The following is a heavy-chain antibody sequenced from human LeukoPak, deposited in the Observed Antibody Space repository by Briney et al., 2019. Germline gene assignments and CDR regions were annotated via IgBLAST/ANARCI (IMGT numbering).Heavy chain of an antibody. CDR2: ISYDGSNK. CDR1: GFTFSSYG. D-gene: IGHD3-3*01. J-gene: IGHJ3*02. Sequence: GGSLRLSCAASGFTFSSYGMHWVRQAPGKGLEWVAVISYDGSNKYYADSVKGRFTISRDNSKNTLYLQMNSLRAEDTAVYYCATLDLAFGIWGQGTMVTVSS. V-gene: IGHV3-30*03. CDR3: ATLDLAFGI.